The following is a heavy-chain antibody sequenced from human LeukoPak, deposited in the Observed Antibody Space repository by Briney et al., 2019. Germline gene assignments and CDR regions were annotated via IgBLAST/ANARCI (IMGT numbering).Heavy chain of an antibody. V-gene: IGHV3-30-3*01. D-gene: IGHD6-19*01. CDR1: GFTFSSYA. CDR2: ISYDGSIK. J-gene: IGHJ4*02. Sequence: GGSLRLSCAASGFTFSSYAVHWVRQAPGKGLEWVAVISYDGSIKYYADSVKGRFTTSRDNSKNMLYLQMNSLSAEDTAVYYCARGPGYSSGWYVLSVDYWGQGTLDTVSS. CDR3: ARGPGYSSGWYVLSVDY.